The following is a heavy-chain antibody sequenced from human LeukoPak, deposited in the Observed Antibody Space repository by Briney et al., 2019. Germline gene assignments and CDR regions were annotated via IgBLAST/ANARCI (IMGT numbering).Heavy chain of an antibody. J-gene: IGHJ6*03. CDR3: AWAVLGGTIIHHYYYYMDV. V-gene: IGHV1-18*01. D-gene: IGHD1-7*01. Sequence: ASVKVSCKASGYTFTSYGISWVRQAPGQGLEWMGWISAYNGNTNYAQKLQGRATITTDTSTSKAYIELRSLRSDDTAVYFCAWAVLGGTIIHHYYYYMDVWGKGTTVTVSS. CDR2: ISAYNGNT. CDR1: GYTFTSYG.